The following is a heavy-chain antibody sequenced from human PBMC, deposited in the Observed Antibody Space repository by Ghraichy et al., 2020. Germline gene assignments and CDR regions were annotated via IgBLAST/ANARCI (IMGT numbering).Heavy chain of an antibody. CDR1: GGSVTRNNW. Sequence: SETLSLTCAVSGGSVTRNNWWSWVRQTPEKGLEWIGEIHETGRSTYNPSLRSRVIMSVDKSKNQFSLQLTSVTAADTAIYYCTSNYYYCLDNWGQGTLVTVSS. V-gene: IGHV4-4*02. J-gene: IGHJ4*02. CDR3: TSNYYYCLDN. D-gene: IGHD3-16*01. CDR2: IHETGRS.